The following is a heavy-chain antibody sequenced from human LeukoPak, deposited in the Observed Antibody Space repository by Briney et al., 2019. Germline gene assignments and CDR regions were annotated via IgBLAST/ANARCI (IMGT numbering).Heavy chain of an antibody. Sequence: PSETLSLICTVSGGSISNSSHYWGWIRQPPGKGLEWIGSIYYSGSTYYNPSLKSRVTISVDTSKNQFSLKLSSVTAADTAVYHCARVSSSSRPNFDYWGQGTLVTVSS. CDR1: GGSISNSSHY. J-gene: IGHJ4*02. CDR3: ARVSSSSRPNFDY. V-gene: IGHV4-39*01. D-gene: IGHD6-6*01. CDR2: IYYSGST.